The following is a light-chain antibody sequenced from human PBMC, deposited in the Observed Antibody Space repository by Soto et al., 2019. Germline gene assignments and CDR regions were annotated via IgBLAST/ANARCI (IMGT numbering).Light chain of an antibody. CDR1: SSDVGRYNN. CDR3: ASYTGTNNLVV. Sequence: QSALTQPPSASGSPGQSVTISCTGTSSDVGRYNNVSWYQQHPGKAPKLMIYEVTKRPSGVPDRFSGSKSGNTASLTVSGLQAEDEADYYCASYTGTNNLVVFGGGTKVTVL. V-gene: IGLV2-8*01. CDR2: EVT. J-gene: IGLJ2*01.